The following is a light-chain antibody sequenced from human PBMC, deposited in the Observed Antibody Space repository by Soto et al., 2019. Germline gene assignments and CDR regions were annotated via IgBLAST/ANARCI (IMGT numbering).Light chain of an antibody. CDR1: QSISSY. Sequence: IQMTQSPSSLSASVGDRVTITCRASQSISSYLNWYQQKPGKAPKLLIYKASTLKSGIPSRFSGSGSGTEFTLTISSLQPDDFATYFCLQDYNFPKTFGQGTKVDIK. CDR3: LQDYNFPKT. J-gene: IGKJ1*01. V-gene: IGKV1-6*01. CDR2: KAS.